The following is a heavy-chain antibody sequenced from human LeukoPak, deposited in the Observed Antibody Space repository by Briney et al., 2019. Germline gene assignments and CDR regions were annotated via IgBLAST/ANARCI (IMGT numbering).Heavy chain of an antibody. CDR3: ARYCSGGSCYSDSDY. V-gene: IGHV4-38-2*02. J-gene: IGHJ4*02. Sequence: SETLSLTCTVSGYSISSGYYWGWIRQPPGQGLEWIGSIYHSGSTYYNPSLKSRVTISVDTSKNQFSLKLSSVTAADTAVYYCARYCSGGSCYSDSDYWGQGTLVTVSS. CDR2: IYHSGST. CDR1: GYSISSGYY. D-gene: IGHD2-15*01.